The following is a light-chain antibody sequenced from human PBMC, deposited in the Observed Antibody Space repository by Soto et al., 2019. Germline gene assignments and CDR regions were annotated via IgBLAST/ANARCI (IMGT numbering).Light chain of an antibody. Sequence: QSALTQSSSASASLGSSVKLTCTLSSGHSSYIIAWHQQQPGKAPRYLMKLEGSGSYNKGSGVPDRFSGSSSGADRYLTISNLQFEVEADYYCETWDSNTRVFGGGTKLTVL. CDR3: ETWDSNTRV. CDR2: LEGSGSY. V-gene: IGLV4-60*02. CDR1: SGHSSYI. J-gene: IGLJ3*02.